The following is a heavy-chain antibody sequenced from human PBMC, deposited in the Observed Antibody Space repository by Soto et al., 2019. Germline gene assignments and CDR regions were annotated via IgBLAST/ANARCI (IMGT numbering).Heavy chain of an antibody. D-gene: IGHD3-16*01. V-gene: IGHV4-34*01. J-gene: IGHJ5*02. CDR1: GGLPSEYY. CDR2: INHVGGT. CDR3: VRIRYQLPSSVLWLDP. Sequence: PSEPQAHRSSVYGGLPSEYYGTCIRQPQGKGLEWIGEINHVGGTNYNPSLKSRVTMSVDTSQNQFSLRLISVTAADTAMYFCVRIRYQLPSSVLWLDPWGQGTPVTVSS.